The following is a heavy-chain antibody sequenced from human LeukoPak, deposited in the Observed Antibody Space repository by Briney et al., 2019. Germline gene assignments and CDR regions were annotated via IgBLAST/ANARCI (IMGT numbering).Heavy chain of an antibody. CDR1: GYTFTGYY. V-gene: IGHV1-2*02. CDR3: ARDRARVLRFLEWSETLDV. CDR2: INPNSGGT. J-gene: IGHJ6*04. Sequence: ASVKVSCKASGYTFTGYYMHWVRQAPGQGLEWMGWINPNSGGTNYAQKFQGRVTMTRDTSISTAYMELSRLRSDDTAVYYCARDRARVLRFLEWSETLDVWGKGTTVTVSS. D-gene: IGHD3-3*01.